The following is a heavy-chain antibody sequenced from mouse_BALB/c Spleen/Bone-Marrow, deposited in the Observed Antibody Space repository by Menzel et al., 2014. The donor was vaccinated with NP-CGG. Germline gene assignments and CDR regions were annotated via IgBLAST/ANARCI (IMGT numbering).Heavy chain of an antibody. V-gene: IGHV1S29*02. CDR2: IYPNNGGT. J-gene: IGHJ2*01. D-gene: IGHD1-1*02. CDR1: GYTFTDYN. Sequence: EVQLQQSGPELVKPGASVKISCKASGYTFTDYNMHWVKQSHGKSLEWIGYIYPNNGGTGYNQKFKSKATVTADNSSSTAYMELRSLTPEDSAVYYCARRGSPYYFDYWGQGTTLTVSS. CDR3: ARRGSPYYFDY.